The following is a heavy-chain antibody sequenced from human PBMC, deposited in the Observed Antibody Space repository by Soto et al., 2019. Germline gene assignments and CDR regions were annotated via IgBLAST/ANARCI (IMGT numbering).Heavy chain of an antibody. Sequence: EVQLVESGGGLVQPGGSLRLSCAASGFTFSSYWMHWVRQAPGNGLVWVSRINSDGSSTSYADSVKGRFTISRDNAKNTLYLQMNRLRAEDTAVYYCARDYGDYPPSDYWGQGTLVTVSS. D-gene: IGHD4-17*01. J-gene: IGHJ4*02. V-gene: IGHV3-74*01. CDR2: INSDGSST. CDR3: ARDYGDYPPSDY. CDR1: GFTFSSYW.